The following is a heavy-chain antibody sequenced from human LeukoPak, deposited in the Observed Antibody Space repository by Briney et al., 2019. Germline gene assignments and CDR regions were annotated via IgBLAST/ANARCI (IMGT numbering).Heavy chain of an antibody. J-gene: IGHJ4*02. D-gene: IGHD2-2*01. CDR3: ARGPTYQPIDF. Sequence: PSETLSLTCTVSGGSISSYYWSWIRQPPGKGLEWIASIHYSETTYYNPSLKSRVTISVDTSKNHFSLKLSSVTAADTAVYYCARGPTYQPIDFWGQGTLVTVSS. CDR1: GGSISSYY. CDR2: IHYSETT. V-gene: IGHV4-59*05.